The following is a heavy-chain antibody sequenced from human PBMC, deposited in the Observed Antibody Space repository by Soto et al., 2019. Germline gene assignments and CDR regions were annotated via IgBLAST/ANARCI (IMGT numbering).Heavy chain of an antibody. Sequence: QVQLQESGPGLVNPSQTLSLTCTVSGGSMSSGDYYWSWIRQPPGKGLEWIGYISHSGNTYYNPSLWSLISLSVDTSKDQLALQVTSGTAADTAVYYCAREVEYESSSSHCFDPWGHITLLAVSS. CDR1: GGSMSSGDYY. CDR2: ISHSGNT. D-gene: IGHD6-6*01. V-gene: IGHV4-30-4*01. J-gene: IGHJ5*02. CDR3: AREVEYESSSSHCFDP.